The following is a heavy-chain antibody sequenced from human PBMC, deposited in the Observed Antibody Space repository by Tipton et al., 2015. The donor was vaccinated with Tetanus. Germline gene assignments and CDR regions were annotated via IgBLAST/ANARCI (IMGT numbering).Heavy chain of an antibody. J-gene: IGHJ6*02. CDR1: GGSFSGFY. V-gene: IGHV4-34*01. CDR3: ARTPDYYYGMDV. CDR2: INHRGGT. Sequence: TLSLTCAVSGGSFSGFYWSWIRQPPGKGLEWIGEINHRGGTSYNPSLKSRVTISTDKSKNQVSLRLNSVTAADTAVYFCARTPDYYYGMDVWGQGTTVTVSS.